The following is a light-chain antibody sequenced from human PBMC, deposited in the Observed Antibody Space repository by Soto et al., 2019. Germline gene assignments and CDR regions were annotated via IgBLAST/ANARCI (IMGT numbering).Light chain of an antibody. CDR2: DVT. V-gene: IGLV2-11*01. CDR3: CSYAGSYTYV. Sequence: QSALTQPRSVSGSPGQSVTISCTGTSSDVGGPNYVSWYQQHPGKAPQLMIYDVTKRPSGVPDRFSGSKSGSTASLTISVLQAEDEADYYCCSYAGSYTYVFGTGTKVTVL. J-gene: IGLJ1*01. CDR1: SSDVGGPNY.